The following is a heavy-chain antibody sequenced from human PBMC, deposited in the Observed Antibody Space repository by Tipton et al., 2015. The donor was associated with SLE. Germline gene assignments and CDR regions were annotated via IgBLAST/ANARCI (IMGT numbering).Heavy chain of an antibody. V-gene: IGHV4-59*01. CDR3: ARPMITMSPLAAFDI. D-gene: IGHD3-10*02. CDR2: IYYSGST. J-gene: IGHJ3*02. Sequence: TLSLTCTVSGGSISSYYRSWIRQPPGKGLEWIGYIYYSGSTNYNPSLKSRVTISVDTSKNQFSLKFHSVTSADTAVYYCARPMITMSPLAAFDIWGQGTLVTVSS. CDR1: GGSISSYY.